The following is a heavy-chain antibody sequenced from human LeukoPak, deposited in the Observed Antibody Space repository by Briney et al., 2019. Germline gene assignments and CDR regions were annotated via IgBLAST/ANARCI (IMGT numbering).Heavy chain of an antibody. CDR3: ARGGEIGEFDAFDI. CDR2: FDPEDGET. V-gene: IGHV1-24*01. Sequence: ASVKVSCKVSGYTLTELSMHWVRQAPGKGLEWMGGFDPEDGETIYAQKFQGRVTMTEDTSTDTAYMELSSLRSEDTAVYYCARGGEIGEFDAFDIWGQGTMVTVSS. D-gene: IGHD3-10*01. CDR1: GYTLTELS. J-gene: IGHJ3*02.